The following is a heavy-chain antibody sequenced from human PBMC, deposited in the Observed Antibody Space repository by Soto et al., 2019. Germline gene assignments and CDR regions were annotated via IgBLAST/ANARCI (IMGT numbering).Heavy chain of an antibody. D-gene: IGHD2-15*01. CDR3: ARKHYSGLDF. J-gene: IGHJ4*02. V-gene: IGHV4-34*01. CDR1: GASLSDNY. Sequence: TSETLSLTCAVYGASLSDNYCNWLRQPPGEGLEWIGEINHSGNTNYNPSLRSRVTISIDTSKNQLSLKVSSVSAADTAVYYCARKHYSGLDFWGQGTPVIV. CDR2: INHSGNT.